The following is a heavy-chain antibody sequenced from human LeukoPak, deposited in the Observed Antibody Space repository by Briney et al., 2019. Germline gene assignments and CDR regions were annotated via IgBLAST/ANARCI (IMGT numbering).Heavy chain of an antibody. D-gene: IGHD6-19*01. Sequence: GGSLRLSCAASGFTFSSYSMNWVRQAPGKGLEWVSSISSSSSYIYYADSVKGRFTISRDNSKNTLYLQMNSLRAEDTAVYYCARARAGATLYWYFDLWGRGTLVTVSS. J-gene: IGHJ2*01. CDR2: ISSSSSYI. V-gene: IGHV3-21*04. CDR1: GFTFSSYS. CDR3: ARARAGATLYWYFDL.